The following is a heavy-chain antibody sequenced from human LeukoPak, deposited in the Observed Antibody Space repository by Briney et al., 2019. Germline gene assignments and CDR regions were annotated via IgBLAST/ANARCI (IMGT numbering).Heavy chain of an antibody. CDR2: IYYSGST. D-gene: IGHD2-2*01. Sequence: SETLSLTCTVSGGSISSYYWSWIRQPPGKGLEWIGYIYYSGSTYYNPSLKSRVTISVDTSKNQFSLKLSSVTAADTAVYYCARTLYCSSTSCYLGWFDPWGQGTLVTVSS. J-gene: IGHJ5*02. CDR3: ARTLYCSSTSCYLGWFDP. V-gene: IGHV4-59*08. CDR1: GGSISSYY.